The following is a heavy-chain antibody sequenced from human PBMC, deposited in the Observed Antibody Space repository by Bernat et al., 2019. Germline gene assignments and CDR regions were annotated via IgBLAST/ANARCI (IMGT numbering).Heavy chain of an antibody. V-gene: IGHV3-66*01. CDR1: GFTVSSNY. D-gene: IGHD3-22*01. Sequence: EVQLVESVGGLVQPGGSLRLSCAASGFTVSSNYMSWVRQAPGKGLEWVSVIYSGGSTYYADSVKGRFTISRDNSKNTLYLQMNSLRAEDTAVYYCARDFPYYYDSSGYYPFDYWGQGTLVTVSS. CDR3: ARDFPYYYDSSGYYPFDY. CDR2: IYSGGST. J-gene: IGHJ4*02.